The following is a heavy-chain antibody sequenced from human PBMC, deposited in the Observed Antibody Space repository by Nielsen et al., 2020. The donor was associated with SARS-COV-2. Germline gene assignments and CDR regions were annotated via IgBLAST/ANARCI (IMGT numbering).Heavy chain of an antibody. Sequence: ASVKVSCKASGYTFTSYYMHWVRQAPGQGLEWMGIINPSGGSTSYAQKFQGRVTMTRDTSTSTVYMELSSLRSEDTAVYYCARGNYGSGSSTYYYYGMDVWGQGTTVTVSS. CDR2: INPSGGST. J-gene: IGHJ6*02. CDR1: GYTFTSYY. V-gene: IGHV1-46*01. CDR3: ARGNYGSGSSTYYYYGMDV. D-gene: IGHD3-10*01.